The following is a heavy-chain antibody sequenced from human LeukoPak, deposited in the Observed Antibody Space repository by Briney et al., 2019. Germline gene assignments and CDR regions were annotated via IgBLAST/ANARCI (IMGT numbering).Heavy chain of an antibody. D-gene: IGHD2-21*02. CDR2: IYHSGST. J-gene: IGHJ5*02. CDR1: GGSTSSGGYS. V-gene: IGHV4-30-2*01. Sequence: SQTLSLTCAVSGGSTSSGGYSWSWLRQPPGKGLEWIGYIYHSGSTYYNPSLKSRVTISVDRSKNQFSLKLSSVTAADTAVYYCARVLCGGDCYSSWFDPWGQGTLVTVSS. CDR3: ARVLCGGDCYSSWFDP.